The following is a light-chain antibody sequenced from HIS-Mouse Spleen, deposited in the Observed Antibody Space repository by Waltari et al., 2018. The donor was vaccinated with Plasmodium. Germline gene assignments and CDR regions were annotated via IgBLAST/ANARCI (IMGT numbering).Light chain of an antibody. CDR1: ALPNNY. J-gene: IGLJ3*02. CDR3: YSTDSSGNHRV. CDR2: EDS. Sequence: SYELTQPPSVSVSPGQTARITCSGDALPNNYAYWYQQKSGQAPVLVIYEDSKRPSGIPERFSGSSSGTMATLTISGAQVEDEADYCCYSTDSSGNHRVFGGGTKLTVL. V-gene: IGLV3-10*01.